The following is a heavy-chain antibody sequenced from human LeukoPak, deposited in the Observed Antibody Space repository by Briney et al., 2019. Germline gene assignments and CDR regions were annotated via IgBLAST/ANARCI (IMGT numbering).Heavy chain of an antibody. CDR2: YPGDSDT. CDR3: AITYYYDSSGYWYFDL. V-gene: IGHV5-51*01. J-gene: IGHJ2*01. Sequence: YPGDSDTRYSPSFQGQVTISADKSISTAYLQWSSLKASDTAMYYCAITYYYDSSGYWYFDLWGRGTLVTVSS. D-gene: IGHD3-22*01.